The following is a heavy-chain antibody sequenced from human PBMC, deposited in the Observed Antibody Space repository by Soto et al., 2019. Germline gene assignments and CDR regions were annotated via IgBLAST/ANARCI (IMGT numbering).Heavy chain of an antibody. V-gene: IGHV4-39*07. Sequence: QLQLQESGPGLVKPSETLSLTCTVSGGSISSSSYYWGWIRQPPGKGLEWIGSIHTSGSTNYNPSLKSRVTMSVDTSKNQFSLKLTSVTAADTAVYYCAGAKDLSPSEWGQGTLVTVSS. J-gene: IGHJ4*02. CDR1: GGSISSSSYY. CDR3: AGAKDLSPSE. CDR2: IHTSGST.